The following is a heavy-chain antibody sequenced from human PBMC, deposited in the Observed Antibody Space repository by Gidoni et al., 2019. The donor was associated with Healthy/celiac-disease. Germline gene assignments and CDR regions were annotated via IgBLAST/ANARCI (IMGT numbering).Heavy chain of an antibody. V-gene: IGHV3-30*18. CDR2: ISYDASNK. D-gene: IGHD5-18*01. CDR3: AKVIQQRGYWLIYGMDV. Sequence: QVQQLDSGGGVVQPGRSLRLSCAASGCTSSSYGLHWVRPAPGKGLEWVAVISYDASNKYYADSVKGRFTISRDNSKNMLYLQINSLRAEDTAGYYCAKVIQQRGYWLIYGMDVWGQGTTVTVSS. J-gene: IGHJ6*02. CDR1: GCTSSSYG.